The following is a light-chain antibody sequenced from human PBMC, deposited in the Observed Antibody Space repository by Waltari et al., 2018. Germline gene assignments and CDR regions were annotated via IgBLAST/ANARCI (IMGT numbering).Light chain of an antibody. V-gene: IGLV2-11*01. CDR1: SSDVGSYLY. J-gene: IGLJ1*01. CDR2: DGS. Sequence: QSALTQPRSVSGSPGQSVTISCTGTSSDVGSYLYVSWYQQRPGKAPKLPIYDGSYRPSGVPDRFSVSKSGSTASLSISGLQAEDEAEYYCCSYADNNTYLFGTGTQVTV. CDR3: CSYADNNTYL.